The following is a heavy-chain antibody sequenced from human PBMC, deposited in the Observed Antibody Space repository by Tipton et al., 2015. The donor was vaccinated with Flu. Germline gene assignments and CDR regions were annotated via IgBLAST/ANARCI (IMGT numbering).Heavy chain of an antibody. CDR1: GFTFSSYG. Sequence: SLRLSCAASGFTFSSYGMHWVRQAPGKGLEWVAFIRSDGGNRYYADSVQGRFTISRHTSKSILYLHRNSLRPEDTAVYYCAKVTMDYGSGIDYWGQGTLVTVSS. CDR3: AKVTMDYGSGIDY. V-gene: IGHV3-30*02. D-gene: IGHD3-10*01. J-gene: IGHJ4*02. CDR2: IRSDGGNR.